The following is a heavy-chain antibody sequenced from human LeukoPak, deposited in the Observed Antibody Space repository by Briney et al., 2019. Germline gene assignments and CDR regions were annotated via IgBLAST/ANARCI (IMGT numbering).Heavy chain of an antibody. CDR2: ISSSSTYI. CDR1: GFTFSSYS. Sequence: GGSLRLSCAAFGFTFSSYSMNWVRQAPGKGPEWVSSISSSSTYIYYADSVKGRFTISRDNAKNSLYLQMNSLRAEDTAVYYCAKDLGYYYDSSGFEFDYWGQGTLVTVSS. CDR3: AKDLGYYYDSSGFEFDY. V-gene: IGHV3-21*01. J-gene: IGHJ4*02. D-gene: IGHD3-22*01.